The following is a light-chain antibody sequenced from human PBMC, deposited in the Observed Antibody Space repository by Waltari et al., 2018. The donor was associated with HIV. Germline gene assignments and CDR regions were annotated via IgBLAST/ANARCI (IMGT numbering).Light chain of an antibody. CDR2: EVS. CDR1: SSPVGGDTY. V-gene: IGLV2-8*01. J-gene: IGLJ2*01. Sequence: QSALTQPPPASGSPGQSVTISCTGPSSPVGGDTYVSWDQQRPGKAPKLMIYEVSKRPSGVPDRFSGSKSGNTASLTVSGLQAEDEADYYCSSYAGSNNLVFGGGTKLTVL. CDR3: SSYAGSNNLV.